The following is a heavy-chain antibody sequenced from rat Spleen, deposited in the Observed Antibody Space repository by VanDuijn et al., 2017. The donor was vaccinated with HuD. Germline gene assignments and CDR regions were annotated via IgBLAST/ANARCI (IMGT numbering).Heavy chain of an antibody. D-gene: IGHD1-11*01. V-gene: IGHV5-7*01. CDR1: GFTFSDYY. J-gene: IGHJ2*01. CDR3: ARGGGGLPY. Sequence: EVQLVESGGGLVQPGRSMKLSCAASGFTFSDYYMAWVRQAPTKGLEWVATISYDASAPYYRDSVKGRLTISRDNANNTLYLQLNSLKSEDSAIYYCARGGGGLPYWGQGVMVTVSS. CDR2: ISYDASAP.